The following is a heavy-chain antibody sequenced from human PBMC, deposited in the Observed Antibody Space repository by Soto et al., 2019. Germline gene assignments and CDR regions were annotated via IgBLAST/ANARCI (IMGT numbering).Heavy chain of an antibody. Sequence: ESLKISCKGSGYSFTSYWIGLVRQMPGKGLEWMGIIYPGDSDTRYSPSFQGQVTISADKSISTAYLQWSSLKASDTAMYYCASAVISDPYGMDVWGQGTTVTVSS. D-gene: IGHD3-22*01. V-gene: IGHV5-51*01. CDR2: IYPGDSDT. J-gene: IGHJ6*02. CDR1: GYSFTSYW. CDR3: ASAVISDPYGMDV.